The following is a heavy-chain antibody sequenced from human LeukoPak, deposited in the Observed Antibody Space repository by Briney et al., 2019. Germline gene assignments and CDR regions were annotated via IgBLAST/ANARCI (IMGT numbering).Heavy chain of an antibody. CDR3: AKDHVDWGSSFDC. CDR1: GFTFSSYG. J-gene: IGHJ4*02. CDR2: ISGSGDST. V-gene: IGHV3-23*01. D-gene: IGHD3/OR15-3a*01. Sequence: GGSLRLSCAASGFTFSSYGMSWVRQAPGKGLEWVSAISGSGDSTHSAGSVEGRFTISRDNSKNTLYLQLNSLRAEDTAIYYCAKDHVDWGSSFDCWGQGTLVTVSS.